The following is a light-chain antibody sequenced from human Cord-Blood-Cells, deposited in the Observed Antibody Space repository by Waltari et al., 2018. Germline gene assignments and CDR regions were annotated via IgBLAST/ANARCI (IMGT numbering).Light chain of an antibody. Sequence: QSALTQPRSVSGSPGQSVTISCTGTRRDVGGYNYLSWYQQHPGKAPKLMIYDVSKRPSGVPDRFSGSKSGNTASLTISGLQAEDEADYYCCSYAGSYTHVFGTGTKVTVL. CDR1: RRDVGGYNY. CDR3: CSYAGSYTHV. CDR2: DVS. V-gene: IGLV2-11*01. J-gene: IGLJ1*01.